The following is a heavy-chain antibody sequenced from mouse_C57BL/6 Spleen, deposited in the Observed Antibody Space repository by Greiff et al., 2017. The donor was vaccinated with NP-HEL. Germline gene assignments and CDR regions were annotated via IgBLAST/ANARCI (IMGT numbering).Heavy chain of an antibody. J-gene: IGHJ4*01. CDR3: ARRVYSNLYAMDY. CDR1: GFTFSDYG. CDR2: ISSGSSTI. Sequence: EVMLVESGGGLVKPGGSLKLSCAASGFTFSDYGMHWVRQAPEKGLEWVAYISSGSSTIYYADTVKGRFTISRDNAKNTLFLQMTSLRSEDTAMYYCARRVYSNLYAMDYWGQGTSVTVSS. D-gene: IGHD2-5*01. V-gene: IGHV5-17*01.